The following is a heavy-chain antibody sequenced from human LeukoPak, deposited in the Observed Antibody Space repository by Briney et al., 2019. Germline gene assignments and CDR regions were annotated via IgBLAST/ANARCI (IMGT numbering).Heavy chain of an antibody. J-gene: IGHJ4*02. CDR3: ARTTVVTQYGTDY. V-gene: IGHV1-46*01. D-gene: IGHD4-23*01. Sequence: ASVKVPCKASGYTFTSYYMHWVRQAPGEGLEWMGIINPSGGSTSYAQKFQGRVTMTRDTSTSTVYMELSSLRSEDTAVYYCARTTVVTQYGTDYWGQGTLVTVSS. CDR2: INPSGGST. CDR1: GYTFTSYY.